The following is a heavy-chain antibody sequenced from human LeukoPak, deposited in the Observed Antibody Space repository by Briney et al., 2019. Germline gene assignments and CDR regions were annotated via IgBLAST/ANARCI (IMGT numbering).Heavy chain of an antibody. V-gene: IGHV1-2*06. J-gene: IGHJ4*02. D-gene: IGHD1-20*01. CDR1: EYTFTGYY. CDR2: INPNSGGT. CDR3: ARKGRVTGTFDY. Sequence: GASAKVSCKASEYTFTGYYMHWVRQAPGQGLEWMGRINPNSGGTNYAQKFQGRVTMTRDTSISTAYMELSRLRSDDTAVYYCARKGRVTGTFDYWGQGTLVTVSS.